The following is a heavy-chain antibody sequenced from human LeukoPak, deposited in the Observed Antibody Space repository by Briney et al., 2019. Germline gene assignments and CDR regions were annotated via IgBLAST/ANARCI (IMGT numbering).Heavy chain of an antibody. Sequence: GGSLRLSCAASGFTFSSSGMHWVRQAPGKGLEWVAVIWYDGSNKYYADSVKGRFTISRDNSKNTLYLQMNSLRAEDTAVYYCARLVGATEEVFDYWGQGTLVTVSS. V-gene: IGHV3-33*01. J-gene: IGHJ4*02. CDR1: GFTFSSSG. D-gene: IGHD1-26*01. CDR3: ARLVGATEEVFDY. CDR2: IWYDGSNK.